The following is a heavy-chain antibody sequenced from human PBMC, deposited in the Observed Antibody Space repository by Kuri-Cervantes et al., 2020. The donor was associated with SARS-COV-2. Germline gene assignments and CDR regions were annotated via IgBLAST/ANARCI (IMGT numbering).Heavy chain of an antibody. D-gene: IGHD6-19*01. Sequence: GGSLRLSCAASGFTFSSYSMNWVRQAPGKGLEWVSSISSSSSYIYYADSVKGRFTISRDNAKNSLYLQMNSLRAEDTAVYYCARGGMVVGSSGWYGEDYYYYMDVWGKGTTVTVSS. J-gene: IGHJ6*03. CDR1: GFTFSSYS. CDR3: ARGGMVVGSSGWYGEDYYYYMDV. V-gene: IGHV3-21*01. CDR2: ISSSSSYI.